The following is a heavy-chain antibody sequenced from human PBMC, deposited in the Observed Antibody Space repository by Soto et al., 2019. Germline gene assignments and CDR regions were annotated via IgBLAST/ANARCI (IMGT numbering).Heavy chain of an antibody. CDR3: ARQWFGEDAFDI. CDR2: IYYSGST. D-gene: IGHD3-10*01. V-gene: IGHV4-39*01. Sequence: SETLSLTCAVYCGSFSSYYWSWIRQPPGKGLEWIGSIYYSGSTYYNPSLKSRVTISVDTSKNQFSLKLSSVTAADTAVYYCARQWFGEDAFDIWGQGTMVTVSS. CDR1: CGSFSSYY. J-gene: IGHJ3*02.